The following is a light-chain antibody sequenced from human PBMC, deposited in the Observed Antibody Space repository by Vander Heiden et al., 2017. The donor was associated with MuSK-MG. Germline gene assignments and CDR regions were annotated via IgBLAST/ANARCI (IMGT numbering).Light chain of an antibody. CDR2: GAS. CDR1: QSVSSN. CDR3: QQYNNWLLLT. Sequence: EIVMTQSPATLSVSPGERATLSCRASQSVSSNLAWYQQKPGQAPRLLIYGASTRATGIPARFSGSGYGTEFTLTISSRQSEDFAVYYCQQYNNWLLLTFGGGTKVEIK. J-gene: IGKJ4*01. V-gene: IGKV3-15*01.